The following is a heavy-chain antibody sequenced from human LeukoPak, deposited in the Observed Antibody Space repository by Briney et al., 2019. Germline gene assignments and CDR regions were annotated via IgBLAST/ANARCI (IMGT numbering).Heavy chain of an antibody. CDR1: GGSFSGYY. CDR2: INHSGST. D-gene: IGHD3-3*01. CDR3: ARDNHVFGVVN. J-gene: IGHJ4*02. V-gene: IGHV4-34*01. Sequence: SETLSLTCAVYGGSFSGYYWSWIRLPPGKGLEWIGEINHSGSTYYNPSLKSRVTISVDTSKNQFSLKLSSVTAADTAVYYCARDNHVFGVVNWGQGTLVTVSS.